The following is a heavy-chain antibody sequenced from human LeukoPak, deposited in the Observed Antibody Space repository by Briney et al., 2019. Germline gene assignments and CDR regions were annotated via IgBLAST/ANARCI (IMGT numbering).Heavy chain of an antibody. D-gene: IGHD2-2*01. Sequence: GGSLRLSCAASGFTFSSYAMSWVRQAPGKGLEWVSAISGSSGSTYYADSVKGRFTISRDNSKNTLYLQMNSLRAEDTAVYYCAKTYQLLTRLAYYFDYWGQGTLVTVSS. CDR1: GFTFSSYA. V-gene: IGHV3-23*01. CDR2: ISGSSGST. J-gene: IGHJ4*02. CDR3: AKTYQLLTRLAYYFDY.